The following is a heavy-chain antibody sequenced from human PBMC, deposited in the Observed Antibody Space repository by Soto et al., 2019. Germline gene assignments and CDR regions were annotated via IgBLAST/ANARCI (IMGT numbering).Heavy chain of an antibody. V-gene: IGHV3-33*01. D-gene: IGHD2-2*01. CDR2: IWYDGSNK. Sequence: GGSLRLSCAASGFTFSSYGMHWVRQAPGKGLEWVAVIWYDGSNKYYADSVKGRFTISRDNFKNTLYLQMNSLRAEDTAVYYCARDPLVVPSFKFDYWGQGTLVTVSS. CDR3: ARDPLVVPSFKFDY. CDR1: GFTFSSYG. J-gene: IGHJ4*02.